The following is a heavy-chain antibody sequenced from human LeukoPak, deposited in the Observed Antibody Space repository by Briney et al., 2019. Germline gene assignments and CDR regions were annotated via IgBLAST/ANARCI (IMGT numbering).Heavy chain of an antibody. CDR2: IIPRLGIA. V-gene: IGHV1-69*04. J-gene: IGHJ4*02. CDR1: GGTFNNDA. D-gene: IGHD3/OR15-3a*01. CDR3: ASDLVCTVNCKDS. Sequence: GASVKVSCKASGGTFNNDAVSWVRQAPGQGLEWMGRIIPRLGIALYAQRFKGRVTMTADKLSNTAYMELSSLTSEDTAVYFCASDLVCTVNCKDSWGQGTLVTVS.